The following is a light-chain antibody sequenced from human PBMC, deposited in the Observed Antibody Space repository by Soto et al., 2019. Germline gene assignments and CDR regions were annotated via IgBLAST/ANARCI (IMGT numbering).Light chain of an antibody. J-gene: IGKJ1*01. CDR3: QQSYSTPWT. V-gene: IGKV1-39*01. CDR1: QSISNW. Sequence: DIHMTQSPSTLPASVGDRVTITCRASQSISNWLAWYQQKPGKAPNLLIYDASSLQSGVPSRFSGSGSGTDFTLTISSLQPEDFATYYCQQSYSTPWTFGQGTKVDIK. CDR2: DAS.